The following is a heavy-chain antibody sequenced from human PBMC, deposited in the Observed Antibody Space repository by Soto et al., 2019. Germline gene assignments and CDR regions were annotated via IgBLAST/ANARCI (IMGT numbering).Heavy chain of an antibody. J-gene: IGHJ4*02. D-gene: IGHD3-10*01. V-gene: IGHV1-2*04. CDR2: INPNSGGT. Sequence: ASVKVCCKASVYTFTGYYMHWVRQAPGQGLEWMGWINPNSGGTNYAQKFQGWVTMTRDTSISTAYMELSRLRSDDTAVYYCARDLGYYGSGSYFDYWGQGTLVTVSS. CDR3: ARDLGYYGSGSYFDY. CDR1: VYTFTGYY.